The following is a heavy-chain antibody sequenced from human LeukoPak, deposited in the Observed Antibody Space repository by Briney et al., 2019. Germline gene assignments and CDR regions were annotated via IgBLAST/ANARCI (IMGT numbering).Heavy chain of an antibody. V-gene: IGHV3-53*01. CDR2: IYSGNRA. CDR3: AREKTAGATAYFDY. D-gene: IGHD1-26*01. CDR1: GFTVSSNY. Sequence: GGSLRLSCAGSGFTVSSNYVSWVRQAPGKGVEWVAVIYSGNRADYAESVKGRFTVSRDNSKNTLYLQMNSLRDDDTAVYYCAREKTAGATAYFDYWGRGTLVTVSS. J-gene: IGHJ4*02.